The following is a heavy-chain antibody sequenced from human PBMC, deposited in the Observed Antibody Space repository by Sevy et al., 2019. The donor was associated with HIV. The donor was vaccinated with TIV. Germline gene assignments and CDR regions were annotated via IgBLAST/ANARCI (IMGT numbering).Heavy chain of an antibody. CDR1: GFTFGDYA. V-gene: IGHV3-49*03. J-gene: IGHJ4*02. CDR2: IRSQDYGGAT. Sequence: GGSLRLSCTGSGFTFGDYAMSWFRQAPGMGLEWVGFIRSQDYGGATEYAASVKGRFTISTADSKSIADLQMNSLKTEDTAVYYCTRAYYYDSSGYSDYWGQGTPVTVSS. D-gene: IGHD3-22*01. CDR3: TRAYYYDSSGYSDY.